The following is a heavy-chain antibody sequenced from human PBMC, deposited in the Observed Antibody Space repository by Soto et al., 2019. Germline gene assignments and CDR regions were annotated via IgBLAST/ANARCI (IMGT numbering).Heavy chain of an antibody. J-gene: IGHJ4*02. V-gene: IGHV3-64*01. Sequence: GGSLRLSCAASGFTFSSYAMHWVRQAPGKGLEYVSAISSNGGSTYYANSVKGRFTISRDNSKNTLYLQMGSLRAEDMAVYYCARAADGISNIVATTFFDYWGQGTLVTVSS. CDR2: ISSNGGST. CDR1: GFTFSSYA. D-gene: IGHD5-12*01. CDR3: ARAADGISNIVATTFFDY.